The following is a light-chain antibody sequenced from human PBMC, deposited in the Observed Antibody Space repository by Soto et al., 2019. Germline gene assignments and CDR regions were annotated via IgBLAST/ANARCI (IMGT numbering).Light chain of an antibody. Sequence: EIVLTQSPGTLSLSPGERATLSCRASQSISSTHLAWYQQKPGQAPRLLIYGASSRATGIPDRFSGSGSGTDFTLTISSLEPEDFAVYYCQQYGTSPCTFGPGTKVDMK. CDR1: QSISSTH. CDR2: GAS. V-gene: IGKV3-20*01. J-gene: IGKJ3*01. CDR3: QQYGTSPCT.